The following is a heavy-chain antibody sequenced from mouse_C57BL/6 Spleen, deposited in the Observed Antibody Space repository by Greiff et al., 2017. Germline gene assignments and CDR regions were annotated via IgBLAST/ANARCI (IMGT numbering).Heavy chain of an antibody. Sequence: QVQLQQSGPGLVQPSQCLSITCTVSGFSLTSYGVHWVRQSPGKGLEWLGVIWRGGSTDYNAAFMSRLSITKDNSKSQVIFKMNSLQADDTAIYDGAKKSSDDDSSREYAMDYWGQGTSVTVSS. J-gene: IGHJ4*01. V-gene: IGHV2-5*01. D-gene: IGHD1-1*01. CDR3: AKKSSDDDSSREYAMDY. CDR1: GFSLTSYG. CDR2: IWRGGST.